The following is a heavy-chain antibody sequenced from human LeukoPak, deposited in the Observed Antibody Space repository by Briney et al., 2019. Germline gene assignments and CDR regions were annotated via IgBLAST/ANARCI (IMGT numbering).Heavy chain of an antibody. CDR1: GFTFSSYG. D-gene: IGHD2-2*01. Sequence: GGSLRLSCAASGFTFSSYGMHWVRQAPGKGLEWVAFIRYDGSNKYYADSVKGRFTISRDNSKNTLYLQMNSLRAEDTAVYYCATTVVPAALYHNWFDPWGQGTLVTVSS. CDR3: ATTVVPAALYHNWFDP. CDR2: IRYDGSNK. J-gene: IGHJ5*02. V-gene: IGHV3-30*02.